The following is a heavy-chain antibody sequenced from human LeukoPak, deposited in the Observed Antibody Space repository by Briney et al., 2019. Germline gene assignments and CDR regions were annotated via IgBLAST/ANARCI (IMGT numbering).Heavy chain of an antibody. D-gene: IGHD2-21*01. Sequence: SETLSLTCTVSGGSISSYYWSWIRQPPGKGLEWIGYIYYSGSTNYNPSLKSRVTISVDTSKSQFSLKLSSVTAADTAVYYCARAPYSYDAFDIWGQGTMVTVSS. CDR3: ARAPYSYDAFDI. V-gene: IGHV4-59*01. J-gene: IGHJ3*02. CDR1: GGSISSYY. CDR2: IYYSGST.